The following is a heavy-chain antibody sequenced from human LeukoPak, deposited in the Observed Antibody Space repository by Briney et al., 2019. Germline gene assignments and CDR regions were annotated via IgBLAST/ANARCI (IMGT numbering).Heavy chain of an antibody. CDR1: GGSFSGYY. CDR2: INHSGST. V-gene: IGHV4-34*01. Sequence: PSETLSLTCAAYGGSFSGYYWSWIRQPPGKGLEWIGEINHSGSTNYNPSLKSRVTISIDTSKNQFSLKLSSVTAADTAVYYCARGEKNDFWSGYQYYFDYWGQGTLVTVSS. D-gene: IGHD3-3*01. CDR3: ARGEKNDFWSGYQYYFDY. J-gene: IGHJ4*02.